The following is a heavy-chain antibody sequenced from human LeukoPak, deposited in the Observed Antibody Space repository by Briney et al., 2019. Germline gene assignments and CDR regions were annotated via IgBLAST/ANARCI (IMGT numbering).Heavy chain of an antibody. CDR2: IRYDGSNE. CDR3: AKDREYYGSGSYQNWFDP. V-gene: IGHV3-30*02. J-gene: IGHJ5*02. CDR1: GLIFSTYG. D-gene: IGHD3-10*01. Sequence: AEGSLRLSCAASGLIFSTYGMQWVRQAPGKGLEWVTYIRYDGSNERYAESVRGRFTISRDNSKNTLFLQMNSLRSEDTAVYYCAKDREYYGSGSYQNWFDPWGQGTLVTVSS.